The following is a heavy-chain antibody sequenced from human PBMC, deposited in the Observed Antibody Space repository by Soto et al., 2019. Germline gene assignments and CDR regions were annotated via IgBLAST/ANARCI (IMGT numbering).Heavy chain of an antibody. D-gene: IGHD3-10*01. J-gene: IGHJ4*02. V-gene: IGHV1-18*01. CDR1: GYTFTSYG. CDR3: ARGTPYYDGSGSGNGKNPADY. Sequence: QVQLVQSGAEVKKPGASVKVSCKASGYTFTSYGISWVRQAPGQGLEWMGWISAYNGNTNYAQKLQGSVTMTTDTPTSTAYMELRSLRTDDTAVYYCARGTPYYDGSGSGNGKNPADYWGQGTLVTVSS. CDR2: ISAYNGNT.